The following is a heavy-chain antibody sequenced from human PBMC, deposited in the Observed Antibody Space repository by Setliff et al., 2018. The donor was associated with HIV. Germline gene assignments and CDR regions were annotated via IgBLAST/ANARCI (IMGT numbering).Heavy chain of an antibody. CDR1: GGSISSGNYY. V-gene: IGHV4-39*01. Sequence: PSETLSLTCSVSGGSISSGNYYWGWIRQPPGKGLEWVATIYQTGNTYYSPSLKSRVTVSMDMSRNQFSVKLNSATAADTAVYYCARQAWHYDRDGYFIDYWGQGMLVTVSS. CDR2: IYQTGNT. D-gene: IGHD3-22*01. J-gene: IGHJ4*02. CDR3: ARQAWHYDRDGYFIDY.